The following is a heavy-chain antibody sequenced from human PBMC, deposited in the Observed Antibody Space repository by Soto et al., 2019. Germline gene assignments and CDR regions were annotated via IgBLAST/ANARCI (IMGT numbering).Heavy chain of an antibody. D-gene: IGHD3-10*01. CDR1: GFTVTTNY. CDR3: ARDSGMIRGSYGVDV. V-gene: IGHV3-53*01. J-gene: IGHJ6*02. Sequence: SLRLSCAASGFTVTTNYMTWVRQAPGKGLEWVSVIYRSGATYYPDSVRGRFTASRDYSHNTLYLQMDSLRVEDTAVYYCARDSGMIRGSYGVDVWGPGT. CDR2: IYRSGAT.